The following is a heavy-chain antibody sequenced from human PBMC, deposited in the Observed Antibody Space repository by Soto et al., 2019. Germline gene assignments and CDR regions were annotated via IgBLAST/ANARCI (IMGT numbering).Heavy chain of an antibody. CDR1: GYTFATYD. J-gene: IGHJ5*01. V-gene: IGHV1-8*01. Sequence: QVQLVQSGAEVKTPGASVKVSCKASGYTFATYDINWVRQAPGQGLEWMGWMNPNSGNTGYAQKFQGRLTMTRDTALGVAHMELRSLRNEDTAVYYCARSDGYNFNWLDSWGQGTLVTVSA. CDR2: MNPNSGNT. D-gene: IGHD2-21*01. CDR3: ARSDGYNFNWLDS.